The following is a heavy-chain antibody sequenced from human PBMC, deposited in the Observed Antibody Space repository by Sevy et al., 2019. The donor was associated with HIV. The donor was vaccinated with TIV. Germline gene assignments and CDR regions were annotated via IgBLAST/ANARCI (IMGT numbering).Heavy chain of an antibody. CDR2: VKSESDCGTT. CDR1: GFTFSTAW. CDR3: WVLGDSSPDAFDI. D-gene: IGHD2-21*02. J-gene: IGHJ3*02. V-gene: IGHV3-15*01. Sequence: GGSLRLSCAASGFTFSTAWMNWVRQAPGRGLEWVARVKSESDCGTTHYAAPVKGRFAISRDDSKNTVYLQMSSLTTEDTAVYYCWVLGDSSPDAFDIWGQGTMVTVSS.